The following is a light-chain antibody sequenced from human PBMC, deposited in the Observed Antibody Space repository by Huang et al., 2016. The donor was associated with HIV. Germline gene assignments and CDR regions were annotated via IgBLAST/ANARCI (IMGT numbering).Light chain of an antibody. CDR1: QSVSSS. CDR3: QQRSNWPRFT. V-gene: IGKV3-11*01. J-gene: IGKJ3*01. CDR2: DTS. Sequence: EIVLTQSPATLSLSPGERATLSCKASQSVSSSLAWYQQKPGQAPRLLIYDTSNRATGIPARFSGSESGTDFTLTISSLGPEDFAVYYCQQRSNWPRFTFGPGTKVDIK.